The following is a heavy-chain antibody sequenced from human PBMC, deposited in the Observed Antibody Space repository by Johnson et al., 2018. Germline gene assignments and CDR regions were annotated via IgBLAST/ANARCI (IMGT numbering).Heavy chain of an antibody. J-gene: IGHJ6*02. CDR3: ARVTGYSSSWTKHPYYYYGMDV. Sequence: QVQLQQWGAGLLKPSETLSLICAVYGGSFSGYYWSWIRQPPGKGLEWIGEINHSGSTNYNPSLKSRVTISVDTSKNPFSLKLSSVPAADTSVYYCARVTGYSSSWTKHPYYYYGMDVWGQGTTVTVSS. CDR2: INHSGST. V-gene: IGHV4-34*01. D-gene: IGHD6-13*01. CDR1: GGSFSGYY.